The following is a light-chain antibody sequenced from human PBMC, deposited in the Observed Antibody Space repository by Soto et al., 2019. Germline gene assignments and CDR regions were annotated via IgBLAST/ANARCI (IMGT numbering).Light chain of an antibody. CDR2: EVS. CDR3: SSYTSSGTVV. Sequence: HSALTQPASVSGSPGQSITISCTGTSSDVGGYNYVSWYQQHPGKAPKLMIYEVSNRPSGVSNRFSGSKSGNTASLTISGLQAEDEADYYCSSYTSSGTVVFGGGTQLTVL. CDR1: SSDVGGYNY. J-gene: IGLJ2*01. V-gene: IGLV2-14*01.